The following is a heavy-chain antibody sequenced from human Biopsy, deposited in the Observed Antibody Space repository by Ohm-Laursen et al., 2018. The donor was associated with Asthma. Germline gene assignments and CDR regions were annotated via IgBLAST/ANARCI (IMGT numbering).Heavy chain of an antibody. V-gene: IGHV1-24*01. CDR1: GYSLTDLS. Sequence: ASVKVSCKISGYSLTDLSMHWVRQAPGQGLEWMGGHDHEEGGTVNARRFQGRVTMTEDASTDTAYMELSSLSSDDTAVYYCASDFPKDYVRYNFQFWGQGTLATVSS. J-gene: IGHJ4*02. CDR2: HDHEEGGT. CDR3: ASDFPKDYVRYNFQF. D-gene: IGHD4-17*01.